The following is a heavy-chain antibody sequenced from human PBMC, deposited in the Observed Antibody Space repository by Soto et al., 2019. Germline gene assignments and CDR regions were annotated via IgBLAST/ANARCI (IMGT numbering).Heavy chain of an antibody. V-gene: IGHV4-59*01. D-gene: IGHD3-16*02. CDR2: IYYSGST. Sequence: PSETLSLTCTASGASISSYYWSWIRQPPGKVPEWSGYIYYSGSTNYNPSLKRRVTISVDTSKNQFSLKLSSVTAADTAVYYCARDNRDYVWGSYRYPWFDPWGQGTLVTVSS. CDR3: ARDNRDYVWGSYRYPWFDP. J-gene: IGHJ5*02. CDR1: GASISSYY.